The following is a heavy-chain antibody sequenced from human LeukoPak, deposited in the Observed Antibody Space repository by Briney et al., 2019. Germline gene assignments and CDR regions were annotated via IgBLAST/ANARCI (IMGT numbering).Heavy chain of an antibody. Sequence: ASVKVSCKVSGYTLTELSMHWVRQAPGKGLEWMGGFDPEDGETIYAQKFQGRVTMTEDTSTDTAYTELSSLRSEDTAVYYCAKVQWLTRGGNAFDIWGQGTMVTVSS. CDR2: FDPEDGET. D-gene: IGHD6-19*01. V-gene: IGHV1-24*01. J-gene: IGHJ3*02. CDR3: AKVQWLTRGGNAFDI. CDR1: GYTLTELS.